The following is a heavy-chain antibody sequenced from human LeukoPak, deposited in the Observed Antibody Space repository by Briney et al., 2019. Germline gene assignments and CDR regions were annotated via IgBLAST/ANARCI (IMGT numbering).Heavy chain of an antibody. V-gene: IGHV3-23*01. CDR2: IRVSDDST. D-gene: IGHD2-2*01. CDR3: ARDRYCVSTNCPYDY. J-gene: IGHJ4*02. Sequence: PGGSLRLSCAASGFTSSDYTMNWVRQSPGKGLEWVSGIRVSDDSTYYADSVKGRFTISRDTSKNMLYLQMNSLRAADTAVYYCARDRYCVSTNCPYDYWGQGTPVTVSS. CDR1: GFTSSDYT.